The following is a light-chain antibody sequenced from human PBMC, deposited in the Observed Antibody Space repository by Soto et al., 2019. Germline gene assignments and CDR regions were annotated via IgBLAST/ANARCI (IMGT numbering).Light chain of an antibody. Sequence: EIVLTQSPATLSLFPGDRATLSCRASQRTFNGYLAWFQQKPGQAPRLLLYDASSRAAGVPDRVTGGGSGTDFTLTISGLEPDDFALYFCQQYERPPFAFGQGTKLEIK. CDR1: QRTFNGY. V-gene: IGKV3D-20*02. CDR2: DAS. CDR3: QQYERPPFA. J-gene: IGKJ2*01.